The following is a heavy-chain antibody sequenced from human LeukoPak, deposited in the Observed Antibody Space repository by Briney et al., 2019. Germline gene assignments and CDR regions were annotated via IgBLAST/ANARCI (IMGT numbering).Heavy chain of an antibody. CDR3: AKNGDRGAYCSGGSCYPYYYYYMDV. Sequence: PGGSLRLSCAASGFTLSTYAMSWVRQAPGKGLEWVSSISSTGGTTYYADSVKGRFTISRDNSKNTLFLQVNSLRAEDTAIYYCAKNGDRGAYCSGGSCYPYYYYYMDVWGKGTTVTVSS. V-gene: IGHV3-23*01. J-gene: IGHJ6*03. D-gene: IGHD2-15*01. CDR2: ISSTGGTT. CDR1: GFTLSTYA.